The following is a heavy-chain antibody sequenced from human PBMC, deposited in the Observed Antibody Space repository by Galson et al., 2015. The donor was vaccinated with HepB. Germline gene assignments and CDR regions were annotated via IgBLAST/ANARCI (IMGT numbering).Heavy chain of an antibody. J-gene: IGHJ4*02. CDR1: GGTFSNYA. CDR3: ARDSGGYSYGLKEYYFDY. D-gene: IGHD5-18*01. CDR2: INPNSGGT. V-gene: IGHV1-2*02. Sequence: SVKVSCKASGGTFSNYAISWVRQAPGQGLEWMGWINPNSGGTNYAQKFQGRVTMTRDTSISTAYMELSRLRSDDTAVYYCARDSGGYSYGLKEYYFDYWGQGTLVTVSS.